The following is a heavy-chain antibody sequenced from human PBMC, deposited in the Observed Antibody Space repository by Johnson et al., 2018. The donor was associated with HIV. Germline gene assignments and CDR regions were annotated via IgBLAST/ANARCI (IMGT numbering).Heavy chain of an antibody. V-gene: IGHV3-66*01. D-gene: IGHD1-1*01. Sequence: VQLVESGGGLVKPGGSLRLSCAASGFTFSDYYMSWIRQAPGKGLEWVSVIYSGGSTYFADSVKDRFTISRDNAKNTLYLQMNSLRAEDTAFYYCAVLTTGGLRVGNFDIWGQGTMVTVSS. CDR2: IYSGGST. J-gene: IGHJ3*02. CDR3: AVLTTGGLRVGNFDI. CDR1: GFTFSDYY.